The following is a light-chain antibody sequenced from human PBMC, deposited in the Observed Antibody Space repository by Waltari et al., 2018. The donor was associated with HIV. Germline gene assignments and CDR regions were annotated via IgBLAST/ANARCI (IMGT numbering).Light chain of an antibody. CDR2: SNN. CDR1: SSNIGSNT. CDR3: TAWDDGLSDPV. J-gene: IGLJ3*02. Sequence: QSVLTQPPSASGTPGQRVTISCSGSSSNIGSNTVNCYPQLPGTAPTLLIYSNNQRPSGVPDRFSGSKSGTSASLAISGLQSEDEADYYCTAWDDGLSDPVFGGGTKLTVL. V-gene: IGLV1-44*01.